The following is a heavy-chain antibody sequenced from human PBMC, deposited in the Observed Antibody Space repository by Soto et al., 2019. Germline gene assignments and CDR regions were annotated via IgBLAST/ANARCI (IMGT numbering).Heavy chain of an antibody. V-gene: IGHV4-4*02. CDR2: IYHSGST. Sequence: QVQLQESGPGLVKPSGTLSLTCAVSGDSISSSNWWTWVREPPGKGLEWIGEIYHSGSTTYNPSLQSRVTISVDKSKKQFSLKLSSVTAADTAVYYCARVGGLQKYFQDWGQGTLVTVSS. D-gene: IGHD4-4*01. CDR3: ARVGGLQKYFQD. J-gene: IGHJ1*01. CDR1: GDSISSSNW.